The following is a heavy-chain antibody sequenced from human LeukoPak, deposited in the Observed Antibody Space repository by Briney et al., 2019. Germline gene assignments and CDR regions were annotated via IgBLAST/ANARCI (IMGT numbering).Heavy chain of an antibody. J-gene: IGHJ4*02. V-gene: IGHV3-30*02. Sequence: PGGSLRLSCAASGFIFSNYGMHWVRQTPGKGLEWVAFIRYDGSNKYYADSVKGRFTISRDNSKNTLYVQMNSLRAEDTAVYYCAKSPYSSGWSYFDYWGQGTLVTVSS. CDR2: IRYDGSNK. CDR3: AKSPYSSGWSYFDY. CDR1: GFIFSNYG. D-gene: IGHD6-19*01.